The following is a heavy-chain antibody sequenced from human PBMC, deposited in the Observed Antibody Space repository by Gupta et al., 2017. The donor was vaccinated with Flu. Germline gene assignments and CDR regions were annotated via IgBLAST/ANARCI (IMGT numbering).Heavy chain of an antibody. D-gene: IGHD6-6*01. CDR1: GYTFTNHG. CDR2: TSAHSGNT. J-gene: IGHJ4*02. V-gene: IGHV1-18*01. Sequence: QVQLVQSGAEVKKPGASVKISCKASGYTFTNHGISWVRQAPGQGLEWMGWTSAHSGNTNLAQKFPGRLTITRDTSTSTVYMELGSLGSDDTGVYFCAGFAATAARHDYDYGGKGTLVTVSS. CDR3: AGFAATAARHDYDY.